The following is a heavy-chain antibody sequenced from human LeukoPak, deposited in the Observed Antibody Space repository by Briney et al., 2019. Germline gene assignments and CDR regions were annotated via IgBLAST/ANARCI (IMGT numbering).Heavy chain of an antibody. CDR1: GFTFSSYS. CDR2: IGGGGGSP. CDR3: AKDPWDCSRTRCPDY. Sequence: GGSLRLSCAASGFTFSSYSMNWVRQAPGKGLEWVSTIGGGGGSPYYADSVKGRFTISRDDSKNTLYLQMNSLRVEDTAVYYCAKDPWDCSRTRCPDYWGQGTLVTVSS. V-gene: IGHV3-23*01. D-gene: IGHD2-2*01. J-gene: IGHJ4*02.